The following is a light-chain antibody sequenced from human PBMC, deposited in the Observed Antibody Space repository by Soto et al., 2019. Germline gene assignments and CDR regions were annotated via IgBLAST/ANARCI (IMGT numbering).Light chain of an antibody. CDR1: QSISNY. CDR3: QQSYSTPRT. Sequence: DIQMTQSPSSLSASVGDRVTITCRASQSISNYLNWYQQKPGKAPKLLMYAASSLQSGVPSRFGGSGYGTDFTLTISSLQPEDLATYYCQQSYSTPRTFGQGTKVEIK. V-gene: IGKV1-39*01. CDR2: AAS. J-gene: IGKJ1*01.